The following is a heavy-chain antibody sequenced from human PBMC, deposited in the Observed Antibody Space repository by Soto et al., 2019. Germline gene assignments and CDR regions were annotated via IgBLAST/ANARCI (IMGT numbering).Heavy chain of an antibody. J-gene: IGHJ6*04. Sequence: QVQLQESGPGLVKPSETLSLTCTVSGGSISSYYWRWIRQPPGKGLEWIGYFYYSGSTNYNPSLLSRFTISVNAFKNPFSLKLSSVTAADTAVYYCARLSPIDDFRLIWGKGTSVTVFS. CDR2: FYYSGST. CDR3: ARLSPIDDFRLI. D-gene: IGHD3-3*01. CDR1: GGSISSYY. V-gene: IGHV4-59*08.